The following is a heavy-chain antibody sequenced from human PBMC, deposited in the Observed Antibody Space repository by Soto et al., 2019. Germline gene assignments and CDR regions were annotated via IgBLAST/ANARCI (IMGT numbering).Heavy chain of an antibody. V-gene: IGHV4-38-2*02. CDR1: GYSISSGYY. CDR2: IYHSGST. J-gene: IGHJ6*02. Sequence: PSETLSLTCAVSGYSISSGYYWGCIRQPPGKGLEWIGSIYHSGSTYYNPSLKSRVTISVDTSKNQFSLKLSSVTAADTAVYYCARDQRVLTLRYYYYYYGMDVWGQGTTVT. CDR3: ARDQRVLTLRYYYYYYGMDV. D-gene: IGHD3-9*01.